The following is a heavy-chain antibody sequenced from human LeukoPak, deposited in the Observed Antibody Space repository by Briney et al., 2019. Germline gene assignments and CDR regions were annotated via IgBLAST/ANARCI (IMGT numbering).Heavy chain of an antibody. Sequence: PSETLSLTCTVSGFSVTTDSYCWGWIRQPPGKGLEWIGYDYCGGNTNYDPSLKRRVTISVDTSKNQFSLTLTSVTAADTAVYFCARDHFGSLDSWGQGILVTVSS. V-gene: IGHV4-61*01. J-gene: IGHJ4*02. CDR3: ARDHFGSLDS. CDR1: GFSVTTDSYC. D-gene: IGHD3-10*01. CDR2: DYCGGNT.